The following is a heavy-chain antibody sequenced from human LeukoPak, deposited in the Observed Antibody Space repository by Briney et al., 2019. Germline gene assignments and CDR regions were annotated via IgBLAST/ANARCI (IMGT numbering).Heavy chain of an antibody. Sequence: SVKVSCKASGGTFSSYTISWVRQAPGQGLEWMGRIIPILGIANYAQKLQGRVTITADKSTSTAYMELSSLRSEDTAVYYCARDNEYQLPHGDYWGQGTLVTVSS. CDR2: IIPILGIA. CDR3: ARDNEYQLPHGDY. J-gene: IGHJ4*02. D-gene: IGHD2-2*01. CDR1: GGTFSSYT. V-gene: IGHV1-69*04.